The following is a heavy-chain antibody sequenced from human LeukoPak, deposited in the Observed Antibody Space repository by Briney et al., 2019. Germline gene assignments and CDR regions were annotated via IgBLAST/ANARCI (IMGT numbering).Heavy chain of an antibody. J-gene: IGHJ4*02. Sequence: SETLSLTCTVSGGSINNYYWSWIRQPPGKGLEWIGYIYYSGSTNYNPSLKSRVTISLDTSKTQFSLMLTSVTAADTVVYYCARVGSHIFDYWGQGTLVTVSS. D-gene: IGHD2-21*01. V-gene: IGHV4-59*01. CDR2: IYYSGST. CDR1: GGSINNYY. CDR3: ARVGSHIFDY.